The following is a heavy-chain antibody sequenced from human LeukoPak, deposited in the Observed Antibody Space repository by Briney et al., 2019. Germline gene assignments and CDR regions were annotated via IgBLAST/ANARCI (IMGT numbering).Heavy chain of an antibody. Sequence: GGSLTLSCVGSGFTFRSASMNWVRQAPGKGMEWVSYIDSTSGYIYYADSVKGRFTISRDNAKNSLYLQMNSLSAEDTAVYYCARDTSGSFVKTYFDLWGQGALVTVSS. J-gene: IGHJ4*02. CDR2: IDSTSGYI. V-gene: IGHV3-21*06. CDR3: ARDTSGSFVKTYFDL. CDR1: GFTFRSAS. D-gene: IGHD3-10*01.